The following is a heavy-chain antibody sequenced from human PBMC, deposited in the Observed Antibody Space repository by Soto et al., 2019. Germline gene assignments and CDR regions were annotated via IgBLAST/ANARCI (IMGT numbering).Heavy chain of an antibody. V-gene: IGHV3-74*01. CDR1: GLTFSNYW. Sequence: SLRLSYAASGLTFSNYWMHWVRQVPGKGLVWVSRINSDGSSTSYADSVKGRFTISRDNAKHTLDLQMNSLRAEDTAVYYCAREKYTSGPFDYWGQGTLVTVSS. D-gene: IGHD5-18*01. CDR3: AREKYTSGPFDY. CDR2: INSDGSST. J-gene: IGHJ4*02.